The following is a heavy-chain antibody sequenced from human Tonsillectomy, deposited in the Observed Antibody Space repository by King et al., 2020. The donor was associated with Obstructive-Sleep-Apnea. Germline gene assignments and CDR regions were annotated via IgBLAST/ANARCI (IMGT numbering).Heavy chain of an antibody. Sequence: VQLVESGGGVVQPGRSLRLSCAASGFIFSSFAMHLVRQGPGKGLEGMAVISYYGTNKFYVDSVKGRFTISRDNSKNTLYLQMNSLRAEDTAVYFCAREPEYNYFDPWGQGTLVTVSS. V-gene: IGHV3-30-3*01. CDR2: ISYYGTNK. CDR1: GFIFSSFA. CDR3: AREPEYNYFDP. J-gene: IGHJ5*02.